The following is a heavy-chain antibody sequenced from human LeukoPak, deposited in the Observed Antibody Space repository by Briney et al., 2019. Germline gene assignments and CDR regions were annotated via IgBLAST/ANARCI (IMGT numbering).Heavy chain of an antibody. CDR3: ARGSYCGGDCYDY. J-gene: IGHJ4*02. Sequence: GASLKISCKGSGSCFTSYWIGWVRPMPGKGLEWMGIIYPGDSDTRYSPSFQGQVTISADKSISTAYLQWSSLKASDTAMYYRARGSYCGGDCYDYWGQGTLVSVSS. V-gene: IGHV5-51*01. CDR1: GSCFTSYW. D-gene: IGHD2-21*01. CDR2: IYPGDSDT.